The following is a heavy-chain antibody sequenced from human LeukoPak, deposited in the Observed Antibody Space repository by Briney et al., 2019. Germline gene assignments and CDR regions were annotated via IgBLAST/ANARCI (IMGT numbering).Heavy chain of an antibody. Sequence: SVKVSCKASGGTFSSYAISWVRQAPGQGLEWMGRIIPIFGTANYAQKFQGRVTITTDESTSTAYMKLSSLRSEDTAVYYCARGAVATISEMDYWGQGTLVTVSS. CDR1: GGTFSSYA. V-gene: IGHV1-69*05. CDR3: ARGAVATISEMDY. J-gene: IGHJ4*02. CDR2: IIPIFGTA. D-gene: IGHD5-24*01.